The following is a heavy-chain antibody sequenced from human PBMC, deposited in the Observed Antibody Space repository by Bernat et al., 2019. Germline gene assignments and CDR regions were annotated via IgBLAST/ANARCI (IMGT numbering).Heavy chain of an antibody. CDR3: ARGMPMAPDYYAMDV. CDR1: GGSTNSHDYY. D-gene: IGHD2-2*01. Sequence: QMQLQESGPGLVKPSETLSLTCTVPGGSTNSHDYYWGWIRQSPGKGLEWIGSVYPCGSTYYNPSLKSRVTVSVDTSRNTFSLKLGSVAAADTAVYHCARGMPMAPDYYAMDVWGQGTTVTVSS. J-gene: IGHJ6*02. V-gene: IGHV4-39*01. CDR2: VYPCGST.